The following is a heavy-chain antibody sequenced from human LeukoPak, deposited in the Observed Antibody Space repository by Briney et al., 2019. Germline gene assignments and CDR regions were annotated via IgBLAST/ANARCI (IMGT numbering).Heavy chain of an antibody. Sequence: GGSLRLSCAASGFTFSNYWMSWVRQAPGKGLEWVANIKQDGSEKYYVDSVKGRFTISRDNAKKSLYLQMNSLRAEDTAVYYCASMVRGVIFYYYYYMDVWGKGTTVTVSS. CDR2: IKQDGSEK. J-gene: IGHJ6*03. D-gene: IGHD3-10*01. CDR3: ASMVRGVIFYYYYYMDV. CDR1: GFTFSNYW. V-gene: IGHV3-7*01.